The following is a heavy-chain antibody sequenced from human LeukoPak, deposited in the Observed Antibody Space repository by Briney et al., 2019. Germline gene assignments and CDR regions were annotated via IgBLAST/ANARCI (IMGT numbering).Heavy chain of an antibody. Sequence: KPSETLSLTCTVSRGSVSGHYWGWIRQPPGKGLEWIGYIYASGSANYHPSLKSRVTISLDTSKNHVSLRLTSVTAEDTAVYYCAREAPGGSGWTYFDYWGRGSLVTVSS. J-gene: IGHJ4*02. CDR2: IYASGSA. CDR3: AREAPGGSGWTYFDY. CDR1: RGSVSGHY. V-gene: IGHV4-59*02. D-gene: IGHD6-19*01.